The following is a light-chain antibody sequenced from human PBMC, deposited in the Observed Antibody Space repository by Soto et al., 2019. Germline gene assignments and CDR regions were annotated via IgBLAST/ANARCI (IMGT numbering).Light chain of an antibody. CDR3: VLYMGSGVWV. CDR1: SGSVSTNYY. J-gene: IGLJ3*02. CDR2: STS. Sequence: TVVTQEPSFSVSPGGTVTLTCGLSSGSVSTNYYPTWYQQTPGQAPRTLIYSTSTRSSGVPDRFSGSILGNKAALTITGAQADDESHYYCVLYMGSGVWVFGGGTKLTVL. V-gene: IGLV8-61*01.